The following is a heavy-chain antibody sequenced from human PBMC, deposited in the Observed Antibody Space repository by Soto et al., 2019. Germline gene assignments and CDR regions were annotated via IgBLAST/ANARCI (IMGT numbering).Heavy chain of an antibody. CDR3: ARGDSSGYYYVPLDY. CDR2: ISWDGGST. J-gene: IGHJ4*02. D-gene: IGHD3-22*01. Sequence: EVQLVESGGVVVQPGGSLRLSCAASGFTFDDYTMHWVRQAPGKGLEWVSLISWDGGSTYYADSVKGRFTISRDNSKNSLYLQMNSLRTEDTALYYCARGDSSGYYYVPLDYWCQGTLVTVSS. V-gene: IGHV3-43*01. CDR1: GFTFDDYT.